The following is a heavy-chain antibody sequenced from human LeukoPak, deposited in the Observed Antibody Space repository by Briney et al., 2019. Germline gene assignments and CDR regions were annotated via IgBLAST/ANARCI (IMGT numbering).Heavy chain of an antibody. CDR1: GFTFSDYY. Sequence: GGSLRLSCAASGFTFSDYYMSWIRQAPGKGLEWVSYISSSSSYTNYADSVKGRFTISRDNAKNSLYLQMNSLRAEDTAVYYCASVKWIAVAAFDYWGQGTLVTVSS. CDR3: ASVKWIAVAAFDY. D-gene: IGHD6-19*01. V-gene: IGHV3-11*06. J-gene: IGHJ4*02. CDR2: ISSSSSYT.